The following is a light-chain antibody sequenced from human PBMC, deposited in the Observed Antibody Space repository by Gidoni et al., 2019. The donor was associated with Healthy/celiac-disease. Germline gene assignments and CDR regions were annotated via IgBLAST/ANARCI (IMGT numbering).Light chain of an antibody. V-gene: IGLV3-1*01. CDR1: KLGDKY. CDR2: QDN. CDR3: QAWDSSTAVV. J-gene: IGLJ2*01. Sequence: SYELTQPLSVSVSPGQTASITCSGDKLGDKYASWYQQKPGQSPVLVIYQDNKRPSGIPGRFSGSNSGNTATLTISGTQTMDEADYYCQAWDSSTAVVFGGGTKLTVL.